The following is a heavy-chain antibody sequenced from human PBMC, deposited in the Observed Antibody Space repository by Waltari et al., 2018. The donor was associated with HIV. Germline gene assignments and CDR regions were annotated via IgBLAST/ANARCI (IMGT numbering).Heavy chain of an antibody. Sequence: EVQLVESGGGLVKPGGSLRLSCAASGFTFTNAWISWVRQAPGKGLEWVGRIKTKTDGGTTDYADSVKGRFTISRDNARNILYLQMNSLRVEDAALYYCIRGPPAPDAKWELFHYWGQGTLVTVSS. D-gene: IGHD1-26*01. CDR3: IRGPPAPDAKWELFHY. CDR2: IKTKTDGGTT. CDR1: GFTFTNAW. V-gene: IGHV3-15*05. J-gene: IGHJ4*02.